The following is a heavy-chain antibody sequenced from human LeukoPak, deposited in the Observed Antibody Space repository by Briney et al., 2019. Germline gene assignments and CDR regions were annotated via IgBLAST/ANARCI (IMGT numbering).Heavy chain of an antibody. V-gene: IGHV4-61*02. CDR2: IYTSGST. CDR3: AREGHIVVVTGLL. J-gene: IGHJ4*02. Sequence: SQTLSLTCTVSGGSISSGSYYWSWIRQPAGKGLEWIGRIYTSGSTNHNPSLKSRVTISVDTSKNQFSLKLSSVTAADTAVYYCAREGHIVVVTGLLWGQGTLVTVSS. CDR1: GGSISSGSYY. D-gene: IGHD2-21*02.